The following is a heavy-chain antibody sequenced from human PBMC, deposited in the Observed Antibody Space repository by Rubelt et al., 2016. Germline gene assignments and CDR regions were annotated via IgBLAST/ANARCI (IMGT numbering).Heavy chain of an antibody. CDR2: IKQDGSEK. CDR3: AKQSNPWILTTLSGDY. D-gene: IGHD2/OR15-2a*01. Sequence: EVQLVESGGGLVQPGGSLRLSCAASGFTFRSYWMSWVRQAPGKGLEWVANIKQDGSEKFYVDSVKGRFTISRDNAKNSLYLQMETLGAENTAVYYCAKQSNPWILTTLSGDYWGQGTLVTVSS. CDR1: GFTFRSYW. J-gene: IGHJ4*02. V-gene: IGHV3-7*05.